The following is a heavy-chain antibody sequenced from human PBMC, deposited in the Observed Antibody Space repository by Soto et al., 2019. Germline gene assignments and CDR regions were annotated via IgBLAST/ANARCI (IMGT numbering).Heavy chain of an antibody. Sequence: EVQVVESGGGLVQPGGSLRLSCAASGFTFSNYWMSWVRQAPGKGLEWVANIKQDGSEEYYVDSVKGRFTISRDNARNSLYLQMISLRAEDTAVYYCASDPWGDCSGGICYGAFDIWGQGTMVTVSS. D-gene: IGHD2-15*01. CDR2: IKQDGSEE. J-gene: IGHJ3*02. CDR1: GFTFSNYW. CDR3: ASDPWGDCSGGICYGAFDI. V-gene: IGHV3-7*01.